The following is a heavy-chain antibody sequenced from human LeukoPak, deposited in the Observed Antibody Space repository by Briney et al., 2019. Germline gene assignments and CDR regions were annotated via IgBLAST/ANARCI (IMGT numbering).Heavy chain of an antibody. CDR2: ISGDGEST. CDR1: GFTFDEYA. CDR3: AKTPRNYGSGSYSWFDP. Sequence: PRGSLRLSCAASGFTFDEYAMHWVRQAPGKGLEWVSLISGDGESTYYADSVKGRFTISRDNSKNSLHLQMNSLRADDTALYYCAKTPRNYGSGSYSWFDPWGQGTLVTVSS. V-gene: IGHV3-43*02. J-gene: IGHJ5*02. D-gene: IGHD3-10*01.